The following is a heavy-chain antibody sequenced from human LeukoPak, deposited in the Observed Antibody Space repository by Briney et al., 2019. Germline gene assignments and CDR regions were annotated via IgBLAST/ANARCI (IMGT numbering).Heavy chain of an antibody. Sequence: SETLSLTCTVSGGSISSYYWSWIRQPPGKGLEWIGYIYYSGSTNYNPSLKSRVTISVDTSKNQFSLKLSSVTASYTAVYYCARGLMVYAYYFDYWGQGTLVTVSS. J-gene: IGHJ4*02. CDR3: ARGLMVYAYYFDY. D-gene: IGHD2-8*01. CDR1: GGSISSYY. CDR2: IYYSGST. V-gene: IGHV4-59*01.